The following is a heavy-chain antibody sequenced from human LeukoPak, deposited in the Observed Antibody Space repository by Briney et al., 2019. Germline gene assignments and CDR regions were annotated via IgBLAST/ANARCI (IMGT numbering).Heavy chain of an antibody. J-gene: IGHJ4*02. D-gene: IGHD2-15*01. CDR3: ARVYCTGGSCYTPFYFDY. Sequence: GESLKISCKASGYSFSTYWIGWVRQMPGKGLEWMGIIYTGDSDTRYSPSFQGQVTISADKSINTAYLQWSSLKASDTAMYYCARVYCTGGSCYTPFYFDYWGQGILVIVSS. CDR2: IYTGDSDT. CDR1: GYSFSTYW. V-gene: IGHV5-51*01.